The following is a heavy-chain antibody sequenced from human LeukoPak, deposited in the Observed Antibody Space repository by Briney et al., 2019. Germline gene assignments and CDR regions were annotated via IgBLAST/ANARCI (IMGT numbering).Heavy chain of an antibody. D-gene: IGHD5-18*01. CDR1: GGSISSYY. J-gene: IGHJ4*02. V-gene: IGHV4-59*01. Sequence: SETLSLTCTVSGGSISSYYWSWIRQPPGKGLEWIGYIYYSGSTNYNPSLKSRVTISVDTSKNQFSLKLSSVTAADTAVYYCARGASLGYSYGYTFDYWGQGTLVTVSS. CDR2: IYYSGST. CDR3: ARGASLGYSYGYTFDY.